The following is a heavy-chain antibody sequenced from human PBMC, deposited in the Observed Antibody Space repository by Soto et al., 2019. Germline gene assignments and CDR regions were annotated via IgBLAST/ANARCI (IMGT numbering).Heavy chain of an antibody. CDR3: ARQPCSSGVCFSHTNYYYYYGMDV. D-gene: IGHD2-8*01. J-gene: IGHJ6*02. V-gene: IGHV4-39*01. Sequence: HLQLQESGPGLVKPSETLSLTCTVSGGSISSSSHFWGWIRQPPGKGLEWIGSIYYSGSTYYNPSLKSRVTIFVDTSKNQFSLRLSSVTATDTAVYYCARQPCSSGVCFSHTNYYYYYGMDVWGQGTTVTVSS. CDR1: GGSISSSSHF. CDR2: IYYSGST.